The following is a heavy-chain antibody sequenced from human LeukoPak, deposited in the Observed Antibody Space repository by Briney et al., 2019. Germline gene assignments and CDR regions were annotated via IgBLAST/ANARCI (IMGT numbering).Heavy chain of an antibody. CDR3: ARHRSGGQLLSTGRNFDS. J-gene: IGHJ4*02. CDR2: IYYSGTT. CDR1: GDSISSSGYY. Sequence: SETLSLTCTVSGDSISSSGYYWGWIRQSPAKGLEWIGSIYYSGTTYYNPSLKSRVTISVDTAKHQFSLKLSSVTAADTAVYCCARHRSGGQLLSTGRNFDSWGQGTLVTVSS. D-gene: IGHD4-17*01. V-gene: IGHV4-39*01.